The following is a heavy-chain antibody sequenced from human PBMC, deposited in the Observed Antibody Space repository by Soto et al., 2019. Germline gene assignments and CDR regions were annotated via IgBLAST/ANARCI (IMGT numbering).Heavy chain of an antibody. J-gene: IGHJ2*01. D-gene: IGHD1-26*01. Sequence: QLQLQESGSGLVKPSQTLSLTCAVSGGSISSGGYSWSWLRQPPGKVLEWIGYIFHSWSTYYNTSLKSRVTTSVDGSKNHCSLELSSVTAADTAVYYCAREGCSGSPDWYVIVWGRCTLVTVSS. V-gene: IGHV4-30-2*01. CDR2: IFHSWST. CDR3: AREGCSGSPDWYVIV. CDR1: GGSISSGGYS.